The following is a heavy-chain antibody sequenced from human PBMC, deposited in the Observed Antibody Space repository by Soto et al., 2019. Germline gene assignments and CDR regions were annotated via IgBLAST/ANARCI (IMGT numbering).Heavy chain of an antibody. J-gene: IGHJ4*02. CDR1: GFTFSSYG. D-gene: IGHD6-19*01. CDR3: AKVSVGWLVRGGLHYFDS. Sequence: QVQLVESGGGVVQPGRSLRLSCAASGFTFSSYGMHWVRQAPGKGLEWVAVISYDGSNKYYADSVKGRFTISRDNSKNTLYLQMNSLRAEDTAVYYCAKVSVGWLVRGGLHYFDSWGQGTLVTVSS. V-gene: IGHV3-30*18. CDR2: ISYDGSNK.